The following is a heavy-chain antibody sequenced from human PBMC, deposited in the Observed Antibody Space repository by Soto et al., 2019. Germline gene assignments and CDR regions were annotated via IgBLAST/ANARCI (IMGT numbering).Heavy chain of an antibody. J-gene: IGHJ4*02. V-gene: IGHV5-51*01. D-gene: IGHD3-22*01. CDR2: IYPGDSHT. Sequence: GESLKISCKGSGYSFTNYWIGWVRQMPGKGLEWMGIIYPGDSHTKYSPSFQGQVTVSADKSISTAYLQWSSLKAPDTAMYYCARHFGNYDSSGHYTVWGQGTLVTVSS. CDR3: ARHFGNYDSSGHYTV. CDR1: GYSFTNYW.